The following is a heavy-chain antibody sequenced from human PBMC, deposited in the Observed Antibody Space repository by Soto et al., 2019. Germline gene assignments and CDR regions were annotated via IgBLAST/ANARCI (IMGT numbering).Heavy chain of an antibody. Sequence: GASVKVSCKASGFTFTSSAVQWVRQARGQRLEWIGWIVVGSGNTNYAQKFQERVTITRDMSTSTAYMELSSLRSEDTAVYYCAAGPYSSSWYHYYYYYGMNVWGQGTTVTVSS. V-gene: IGHV1-58*01. CDR1: GFTFTSSA. CDR3: AAGPYSSSWYHYYYYYGMNV. D-gene: IGHD6-13*01. J-gene: IGHJ6*02. CDR2: IVVGSGNT.